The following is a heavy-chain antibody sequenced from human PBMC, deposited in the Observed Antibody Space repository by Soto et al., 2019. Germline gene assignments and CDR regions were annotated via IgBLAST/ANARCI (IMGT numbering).Heavy chain of an antibody. V-gene: IGHV1-2*02. J-gene: IGHJ5*02. CDR2: INPNSGGT. CDR1: GYTFTGYY. D-gene: IGHD3-22*01. CDR3: AREYYYDSSGYSLRWFDP. Sequence: ASVKVSCKASGYTFTGYYMHWVRQAPGQGLEWVGWINPNSGGTNYAQKFQGRVTMTRDTSISTAYMELSRLRSDDTAVYYCAREYYYDSSGYSLRWFDPWGQGTLVTVSS.